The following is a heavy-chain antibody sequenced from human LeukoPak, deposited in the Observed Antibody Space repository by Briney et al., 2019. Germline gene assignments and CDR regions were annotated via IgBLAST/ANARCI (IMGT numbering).Heavy chain of an antibody. CDR2: ISAYNGNT. Sequence: GASVKVSCKASGHTFTSYGISWVRQAPGQGLEWMGWISAYNGNTNYAQKLQGRVTMTTDTSTSTAYMELRSLRSDDTAVYYCARGGCSSTSCYMGFDYWGQGTLVTVSS. CDR3: ARGGCSSTSCYMGFDY. V-gene: IGHV1-18*01. CDR1: GHTFTSYG. D-gene: IGHD2-2*02. J-gene: IGHJ4*02.